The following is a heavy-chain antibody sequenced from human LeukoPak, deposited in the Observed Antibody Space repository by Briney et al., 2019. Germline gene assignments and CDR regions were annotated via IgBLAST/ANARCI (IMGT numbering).Heavy chain of an antibody. V-gene: IGHV4-59*01. Sequence: SETLSLTCTVSGGSISSYYWSWIRQPPGKGLEWIGYIYYSGSTNYNPSLKSRVTISVDTSKNQFSLKLSSVTAADTAVYYCARGPAAMRVFDYWGEGTLVTVSS. CDR3: ARGPAAMRVFDY. D-gene: IGHD2-2*01. CDR1: GGSISSYY. CDR2: IYYSGST. J-gene: IGHJ4*02.